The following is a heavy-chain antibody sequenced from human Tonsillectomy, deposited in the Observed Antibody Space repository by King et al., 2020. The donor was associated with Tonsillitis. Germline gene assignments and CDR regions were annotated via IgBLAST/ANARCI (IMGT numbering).Heavy chain of an antibody. CDR1: GFTVSSNY. Sequence: VQLVESGGGLVQPGGSLRLSCAASGFTVSSNYMSWVRQAPGKGLEWVSVIYSAGSTYYADSVKGRFTISRDNSKNTVHLQMNSLRAEDTAVYYCACPITSGSFDIWGQGTMVTVSS. CDR2: IYSAGST. D-gene: IGHD1-14*01. V-gene: IGHV3-66*01. CDR3: ACPITSGSFDI. J-gene: IGHJ3*02.